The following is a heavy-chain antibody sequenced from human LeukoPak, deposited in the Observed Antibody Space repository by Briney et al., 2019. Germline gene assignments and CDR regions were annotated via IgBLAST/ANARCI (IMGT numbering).Heavy chain of an antibody. D-gene: IGHD5-12*01. CDR2: INHSGST. CDR1: GVSISSDGYY. CDR3: ARGFIVATIGGWFDP. V-gene: IGHV4-34*01. Sequence: SETLSLTCTVSGVSISSDGYYWSWIRQPPGKGLEWIGEINHSGSTNYNPSLKSRVTISVDTSKNQFSLKLSSVAAADTAVYYCARGFIVATIGGWFDPWGQGTLVTVSS. J-gene: IGHJ5*02.